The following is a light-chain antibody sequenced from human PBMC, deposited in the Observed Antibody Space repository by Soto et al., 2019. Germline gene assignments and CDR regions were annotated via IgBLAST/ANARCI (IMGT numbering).Light chain of an antibody. V-gene: IGKV3D-20*01. Sequence: EIVLTQSPATLSLSQGERATLSCGASQSVSSSYLAWYQQKPGLAPRLLIYDASSRATGIPNRFSGSGSGTDFTLTISRLEPEDFAVYYCQQYGSSPITFGQGTRLEIK. CDR1: QSVSSSY. CDR3: QQYGSSPIT. J-gene: IGKJ5*01. CDR2: DAS.